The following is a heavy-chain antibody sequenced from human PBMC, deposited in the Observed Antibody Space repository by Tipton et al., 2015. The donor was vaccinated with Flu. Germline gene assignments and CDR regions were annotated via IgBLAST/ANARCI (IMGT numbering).Heavy chain of an antibody. CDR3: ARGELTKYQLLLYYYYGMDV. CDR2: INHSGST. J-gene: IGHJ6*02. CDR1: GGSFSGYY. V-gene: IGHV4-34*01. D-gene: IGHD2-2*01. Sequence: TLSLTCAVYGGSFSGYYWSWIRQPPGKGLEWIGEINHSGSTNYNPSLKSRVTISVDTSKNQFSLKLSSVTAADTAVYYCARGELTKYQLLLYYYYGMDVWGQGTTVTVSS.